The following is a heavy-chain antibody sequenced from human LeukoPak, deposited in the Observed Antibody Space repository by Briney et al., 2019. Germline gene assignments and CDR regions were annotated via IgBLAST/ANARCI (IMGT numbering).Heavy chain of an antibody. V-gene: IGHV3-7*01. J-gene: IGHJ4*02. Sequence: PGGSLRLSCAASGFTFSSYWMSWVRQAPGKGLEWVANIKQDGSEKYYVDSVKGRFTISRDNAKNSLYLQMDSLRAEDTAVYYCARDAIFGVTDYWGQGTLVTVSS. CDR2: IKQDGSEK. D-gene: IGHD3-3*01. CDR1: GFTFSSYW. CDR3: ARDAIFGVTDY.